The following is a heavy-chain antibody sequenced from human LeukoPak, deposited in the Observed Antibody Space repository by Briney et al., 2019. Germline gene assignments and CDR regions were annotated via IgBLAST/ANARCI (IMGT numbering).Heavy chain of an antibody. D-gene: IGHD5-18*01. CDR3: ARRRGRYSYGLPYYYYGMDV. CDR1: GGSFSGYY. V-gene: IGHV4-34*01. Sequence: SETLSLTCAVYGGSFSGYYWSWIRQPPGKGLEWIGEINHSGSTNYNPSLKSRVTITVDTSKNQFSLKLSSVTAADTAVYYCARRRGRYSYGLPYYYYGMDVWGQGTTVTVSS. CDR2: INHSGST. J-gene: IGHJ6*02.